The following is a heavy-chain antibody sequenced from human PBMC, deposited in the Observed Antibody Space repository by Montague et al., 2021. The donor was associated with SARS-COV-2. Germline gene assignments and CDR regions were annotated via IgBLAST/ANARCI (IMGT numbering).Heavy chain of an antibody. J-gene: IGHJ4*02. CDR1: SGSLSNYY. CDR2: MYETGNM. CDR3: ARNMAY. Sequence: SETLSLTCTVSSGSLSNYYWSWIRQSPDKGLEWIGYMYETGNMIYNPSLRSRVSISADTSKSQFSLRLTSATAADSARYYCARNMAYRGQGVLVTV. D-gene: IGHD2/OR15-2a*01. V-gene: IGHV4-4*09.